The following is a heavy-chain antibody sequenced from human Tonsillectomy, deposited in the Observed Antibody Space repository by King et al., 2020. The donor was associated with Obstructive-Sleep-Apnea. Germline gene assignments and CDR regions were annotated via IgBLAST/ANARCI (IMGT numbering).Heavy chain of an antibody. J-gene: IGHJ3*02. D-gene: IGHD2-15*01. CDR2: IYYSGSP. V-gene: IGHV4-39*07. CDR3: ARVVVVVAAKGDAFDI. Sequence: QLQESGPGLVKPSETLSLTCTVSGGSISSSSYYWGWIRQPPGKGREWIGNIYYSGSPYYNPSLKSRVTVSVDTSKNQFSLKLSSVTAADTAVYYCARVVVVVAAKGDAFDIWGQGTMVTVSS. CDR1: GGSISSSSYY.